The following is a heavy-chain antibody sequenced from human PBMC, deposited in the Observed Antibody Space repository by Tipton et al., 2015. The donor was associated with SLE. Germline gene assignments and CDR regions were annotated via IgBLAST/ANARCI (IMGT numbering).Heavy chain of an antibody. CDR1: GASISSFSYY. J-gene: IGHJ5*02. CDR2: MYYTGST. Sequence: TLSLTCTVSGASISSFSYYWGWIRQPPGKGLEWIGNMYYTGSTYYNPSLKSRVTISVDTSKNQFSLKLSSVTAADTAVYYCASRRDGRGTWFDPWGQGTLVTVSS. CDR3: ASRRDGRGTWFDP. V-gene: IGHV4-39*07. D-gene: IGHD3-10*01.